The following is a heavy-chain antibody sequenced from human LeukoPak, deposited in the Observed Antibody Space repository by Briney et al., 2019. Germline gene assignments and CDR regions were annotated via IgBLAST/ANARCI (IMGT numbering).Heavy chain of an antibody. J-gene: IGHJ4*02. Sequence: GGSLRLSCAASGFTVSSNYMSWVRQAPGKGLEWVSVIYSGGSTYYADSVKGRFTISRDNSKNTLYLQMNSLRAEDTAVYYCAKDPGDSSGYYYAPVDYWGQGTLVTVSS. CDR1: GFTVSSNY. V-gene: IGHV3-66*02. CDR2: IYSGGST. D-gene: IGHD3-22*01. CDR3: AKDPGDSSGYYYAPVDY.